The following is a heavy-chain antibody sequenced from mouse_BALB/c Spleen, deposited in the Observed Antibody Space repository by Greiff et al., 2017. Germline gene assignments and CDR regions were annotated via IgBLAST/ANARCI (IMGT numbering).Heavy chain of an antibody. Sequence: EVQLVESGGGLVQPGGSMKLSCVASGFTFSNYWMNWVRQSPEKGLEWVAEIRLKSNNYATHYAESVKGRFTISRDDSKSSVYLQMNNLRAEDTGIYYCTRRGALYYGNYVGGYYAMDYWGQGTSVTVSS. J-gene: IGHJ4*01. CDR2: IRLKSNNYAT. D-gene: IGHD2-1*01. CDR1: GFTFSNYW. CDR3: TRRGALYYGNYVGGYYAMDY. V-gene: IGHV6-6*02.